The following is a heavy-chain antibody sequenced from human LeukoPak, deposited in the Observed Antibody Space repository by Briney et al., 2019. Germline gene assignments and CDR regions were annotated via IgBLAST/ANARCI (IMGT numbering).Heavy chain of an antibody. CDR3: ARVGARQILEY. CDR2: IKQDGGEK. J-gene: IGHJ4*02. Sequence: PGGSLRLSCAASEFTFSSYWMSWVRQAPGKGLKWVANIKQDGGEKYYLDSVKGRFTVSRDNAKNSLYLQMSSLRAEDTAVYYCARVGARQILEYWGQGTLVTVSS. D-gene: IGHD4-17*01. V-gene: IGHV3-7*01. CDR1: EFTFSSYW.